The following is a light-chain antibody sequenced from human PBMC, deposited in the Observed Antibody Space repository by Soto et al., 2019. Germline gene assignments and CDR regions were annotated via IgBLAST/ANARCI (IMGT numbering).Light chain of an antibody. Sequence: EILMTQSPATLSVSPGDRATLSCRASQSVSSNLAWYQQKPGHAPRLLIYAASTRATGIPARFSGSGSGTEFTILISSMQSEDYAVTYCQQYNSRTPLTFGGGTKVDIK. V-gene: IGKV3-15*01. CDR2: AAS. J-gene: IGKJ4*01. CDR1: QSVSSN. CDR3: QQYNSRTPLT.